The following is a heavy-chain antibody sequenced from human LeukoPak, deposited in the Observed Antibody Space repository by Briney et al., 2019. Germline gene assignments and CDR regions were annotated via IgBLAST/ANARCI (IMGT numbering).Heavy chain of an antibody. D-gene: IGHD3-10*01. CDR2: MNPNSGDT. Sequence: ASVKVSCKASGYTFTNNDINWVRRAPGQGLEWMGWMNPNSGDTGYAQKFQGRVTMTRDTSITTAYMELSSLRSEDTAVYYCAKGNSAYVSGSYYKLGYWGQGTLVTVSS. CDR1: GYTFTNND. CDR3: AKGNSAYVSGSYYKLGY. V-gene: IGHV1-8*01. J-gene: IGHJ4*02.